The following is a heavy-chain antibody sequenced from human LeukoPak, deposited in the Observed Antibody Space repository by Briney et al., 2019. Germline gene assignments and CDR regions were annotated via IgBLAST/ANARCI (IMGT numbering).Heavy chain of an antibody. CDR1: GDSVSSNRAI. CDR2: TYYRSKWYD. CDR3: ARAGAGSSAFLFDS. V-gene: IGHV6-1*01. D-gene: IGHD6-6*01. J-gene: IGHJ4*02. Sequence: SQTLSLTCAISGDSVSSNRAIWHWIRQSPSGGLEWLGRTYYRSKWYDDCAVFVKGRITINPDTPQNQFSLHLNSVTPEDTAVYYCARAGAGSSAFLFDSWGQGTLVTVSS.